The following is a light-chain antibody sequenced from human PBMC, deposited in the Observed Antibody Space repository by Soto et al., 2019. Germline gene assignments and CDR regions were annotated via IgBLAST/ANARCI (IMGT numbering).Light chain of an antibody. Sequence: DIVMTQAPDSLAVSLGERATINCKSSQTVFFNSNNKNYVVWYQQKPGQPPKLLISWASIREAGVPDRFSGSGSGTDFTLTISSLQAEDVGVYYCQHYFHSPPSFGGGTSVEI. J-gene: IGKJ4*01. CDR2: WAS. V-gene: IGKV4-1*01. CDR3: QHYFHSPPS. CDR1: QTVFFNSNNKNY.